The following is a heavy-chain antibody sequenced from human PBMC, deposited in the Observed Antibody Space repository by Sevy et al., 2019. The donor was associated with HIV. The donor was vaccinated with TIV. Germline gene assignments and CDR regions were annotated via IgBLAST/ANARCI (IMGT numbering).Heavy chain of an antibody. CDR2: TLYRSKWSN. D-gene: IGHD5-18*01. Sequence: QSQILSLTFAISGDDVSSNTAAWNWIRQSPSRGLEWLGRTLYRSKWSNDYTESVKSRITVIPDTSRNQFSLQLNSVTPEDTAVYYCARGGYGAFDIWGQGTMVTVSS. V-gene: IGHV6-1*01. CDR3: ARGGYGAFDI. CDR1: GDDVSSNTAA. J-gene: IGHJ3*02.